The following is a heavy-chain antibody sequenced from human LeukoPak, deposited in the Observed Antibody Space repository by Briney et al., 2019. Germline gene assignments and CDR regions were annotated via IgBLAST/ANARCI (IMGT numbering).Heavy chain of an antibody. D-gene: IGHD3-22*01. CDR3: AREDYYNSGGYYLDY. V-gene: IGHV4-38-2*02. J-gene: IGHJ4*02. CDR1: GYSISSGYY. Sequence: SETLSLTCTVSGYSISSGYYWGWIRQPPGKGLEWIGSIYHSGSTYYSPSLKSRVTISVDTSKNQFSLKLSSVTAADTAVYFCAREDYYNSGGYYLDYWGQGTLVTVSS. CDR2: IYHSGST.